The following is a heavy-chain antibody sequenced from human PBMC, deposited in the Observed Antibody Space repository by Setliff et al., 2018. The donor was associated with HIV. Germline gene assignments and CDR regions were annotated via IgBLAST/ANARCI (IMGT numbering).Heavy chain of an antibody. CDR1: GGSFSGYF. CDR2: INHGGDT. V-gene: IGHV4-34*01. Sequence: SETLSLTCAVYGGSFSGYFWTWIRQPPQKRLEWIGEINHGGDTNYNPSLKSRVTISVDTSKNQFSLRLSSVTAADTAVYYCARMDSSTWPDYYFDGMDVWGQGTTVTVSS. CDR3: ARMDSSTWPDYYFDGMDV. J-gene: IGHJ6*02. D-gene: IGHD2-2*01.